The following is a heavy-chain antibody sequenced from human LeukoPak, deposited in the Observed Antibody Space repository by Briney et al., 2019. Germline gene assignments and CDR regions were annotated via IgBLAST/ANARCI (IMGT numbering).Heavy chain of an antibody. CDR3: ARQAVPVAKYFQH. D-gene: IGHD2-2*01. J-gene: IGHJ1*01. V-gene: IGHV5-51*01. CDR1: GYSFTSYW. CDR2: IYPGDSDT. Sequence: GESLKISRQGSGYSFTSYWIGWVRQMPGKGLEWMGIIYPGDSDTRYSPSFQGQVTISADKSISTAYLQWSSLKASDTAMYYCARQAVPVAKYFQHWGQGTLVTVSS.